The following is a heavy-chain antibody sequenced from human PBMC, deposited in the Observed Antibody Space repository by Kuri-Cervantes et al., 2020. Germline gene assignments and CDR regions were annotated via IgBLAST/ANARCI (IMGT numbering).Heavy chain of an antibody. J-gene: IGHJ4*02. CDR2: IIPIFGTA. V-gene: IGHV1-69*05. D-gene: IGHD6-25*01. Sequence: SVKVSCKASGGTFSSYAISWVRQAPGQGLEWMGGIIPIFGTANYAQKFQGRVTITTDESTSTAYMELSSLRSEDTAVYYCARVGVGYHGGDYWGQGTLVTVSS. CDR1: GGTFSSYA. CDR3: ARVGVGYHGGDY.